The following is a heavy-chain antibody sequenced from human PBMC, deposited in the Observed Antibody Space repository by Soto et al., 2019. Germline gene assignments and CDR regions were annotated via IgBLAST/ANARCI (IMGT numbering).Heavy chain of an antibody. CDR2: FNPSGGGT. V-gene: IGHV1-46*01. J-gene: IGHJ1*01. Sequence: ASVKVSCKASGDTYTSYYIHWVRQAPGQGLGWMGTFNPSGGGTFYAQKFQGRVTMTGDTSTSTVYMELRSLRSDDTAVYYCARERDDSSWSSTEYLHHWGQGTLVTVSS. CDR1: GDTYTSYY. CDR3: ARERDDSSWSSTEYLHH. D-gene: IGHD6-13*01.